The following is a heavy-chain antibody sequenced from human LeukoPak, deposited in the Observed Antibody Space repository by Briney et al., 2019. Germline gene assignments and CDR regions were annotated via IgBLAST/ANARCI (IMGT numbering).Heavy chain of an antibody. CDR1: GGSISGSYY. Sequence: PSETLSLTCTVSGGSISGSYYWTWIGPPAGRGLEWIGRISTSGSANNDPSLKSRVTISVDKSNNQFSLMLSSVTDADTAMYYCARGKQNAVDYWGQGILVTVSS. CDR3: ARGKQNAVDY. CDR2: ISTSGSA. V-gene: IGHV4-4*07. D-gene: IGHD1-1*01. J-gene: IGHJ4*02.